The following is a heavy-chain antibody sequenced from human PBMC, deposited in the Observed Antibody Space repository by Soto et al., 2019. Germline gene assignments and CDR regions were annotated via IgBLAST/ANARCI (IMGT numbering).Heavy chain of an antibody. CDR1: GFTFSSYG. CDR3: ARGGGRPTLYYYGMDV. D-gene: IGHD3-16*01. CDR2: IWYDGSNK. Sequence: PGGSLRLSCAASGFTFSSYGMHWVRQAPGKGLEWVAVIWYDGSNKYYADSVKGRFTISRDNSKNTLYLQMNSLRAEDTAVYYCARGGGRPTLYYYGMDVWGQGTTVTVAS. V-gene: IGHV3-33*01. J-gene: IGHJ6*02.